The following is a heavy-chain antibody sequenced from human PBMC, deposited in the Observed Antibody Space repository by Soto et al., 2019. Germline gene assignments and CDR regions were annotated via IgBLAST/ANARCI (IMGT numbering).Heavy chain of an antibody. Sequence: SGPTLVNPTQTLTLTCTFSGFSLTSNDVGVGWIRQPPGKALEWLALIYWDDDKRYSPFLKSRLTITKDTSKDQVVLRMTNMDPVDTATYYCAHSRCSRSSFDYWGQGTLVTVSS. CDR1: GFSLTSNDVG. CDR3: AHSRCSRSSFDY. D-gene: IGHD6-6*01. J-gene: IGHJ4*02. V-gene: IGHV2-5*02. CDR2: IYWDDDK.